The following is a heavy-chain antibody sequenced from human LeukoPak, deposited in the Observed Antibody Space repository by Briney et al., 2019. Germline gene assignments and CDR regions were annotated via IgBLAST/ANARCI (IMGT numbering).Heavy chain of an antibody. V-gene: IGHV4-38-2*01. Sequence: SGTLSLTCAVSGYSISSGYYWGWIRQPPGKGLEWIGSIYHSGSTYYNPSLKSRVTISVDTSKNQFSLKLSSVTAADTAVYYCAGTIGYCTNGVCYFDYWGQGTLVTVSS. CDR1: GYSISSGYY. J-gene: IGHJ4*02. D-gene: IGHD2-8*01. CDR3: AGTIGYCTNGVCYFDY. CDR2: IYHSGST.